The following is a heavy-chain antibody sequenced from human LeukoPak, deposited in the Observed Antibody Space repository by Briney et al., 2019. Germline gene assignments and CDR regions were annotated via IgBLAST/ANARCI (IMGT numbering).Heavy chain of an antibody. J-gene: IGHJ4*02. Sequence: SSVKVSCKASGGTFSSYAISWVRQAPGQGLEWMGRIIPIFGTANYAQKFQGRVTITTDESTSTAYMELSSLRSEDTAVYYCARDRDCSSTSCYPSYFDYWGQGTLVTASS. CDR3: ARDRDCSSTSCYPSYFDY. CDR1: GGTFSSYA. D-gene: IGHD2-2*01. CDR2: IIPIFGTA. V-gene: IGHV1-69*05.